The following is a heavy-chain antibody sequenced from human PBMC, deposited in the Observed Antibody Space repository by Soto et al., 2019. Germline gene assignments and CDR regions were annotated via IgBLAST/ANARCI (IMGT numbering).Heavy chain of an antibody. CDR1: GGSFSGYY. J-gene: IGHJ6*04. V-gene: IGHV4-34*01. CDR3: ARRLRRPGVVPAAMPAVGMDV. Sequence: SETLSLTCAVYGGSFSGYYWSWIRQPPGKGLEWIGEINHSGSTNYNPSLKSRVTISVDTSKNQFSLKLSSVTAADTAVYYCARRLRRPGVVPAAMPAVGMDVWGKGTTVTVSS. CDR2: INHSGST. D-gene: IGHD2-2*01.